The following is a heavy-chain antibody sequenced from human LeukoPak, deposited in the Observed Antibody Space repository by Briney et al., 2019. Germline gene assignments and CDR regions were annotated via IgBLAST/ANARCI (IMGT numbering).Heavy chain of an antibody. CDR3: ARRNWGSSRIDY. CDR1: GASIRSSRYH. CDR2: MFYSGGT. Sequence: PSETLFLTCTVSGASIRSSRYHCGWIRQPPGKGLEWIGCMFYSGGTYYNPSLKSRVTISADTSKNQFSLKLSSVTAADTAVYYCARRNWGSSRIDYWGQGTLVTVSS. D-gene: IGHD3-16*01. J-gene: IGHJ4*02. V-gene: IGHV4-39*01.